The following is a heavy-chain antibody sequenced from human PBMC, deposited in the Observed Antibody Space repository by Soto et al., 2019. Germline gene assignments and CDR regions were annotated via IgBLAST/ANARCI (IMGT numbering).Heavy chain of an antibody. D-gene: IGHD3-3*01. Sequence: SETLSLTCTVSGGSISSYYWSWIRQPPGKGLEWIGYIYYSGSTNYNPSLKSRVTISVDTSKNQFSLKLSSVTAADTAVYYCAGGQIKTYYDFWSGYYGPHDAFDIWGQGTMVTVSS. CDR1: GGSISSYY. J-gene: IGHJ3*02. CDR3: AGGQIKTYYDFWSGYYGPHDAFDI. V-gene: IGHV4-59*08. CDR2: IYYSGST.